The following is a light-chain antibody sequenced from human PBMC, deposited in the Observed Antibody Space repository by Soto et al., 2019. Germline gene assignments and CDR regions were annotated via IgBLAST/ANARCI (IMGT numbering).Light chain of an antibody. J-gene: IGKJ2*01. Sequence: LTPDTLSLSPGERATLSCRASQTVNYNYLAWYQQKPGQAPRLLIYGVSSRATGIPDRFSGSGSGTDFTLTICIFEGGGLEVYLRHRLVRSPYPFGQGT. V-gene: IGKV3-20*01. CDR3: HRLVRSPYP. CDR1: QTVNYNY. CDR2: GVS.